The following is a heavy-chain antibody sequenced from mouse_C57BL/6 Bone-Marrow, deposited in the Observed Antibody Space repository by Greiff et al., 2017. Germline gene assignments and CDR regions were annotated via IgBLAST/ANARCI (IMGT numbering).Heavy chain of an antibody. CDR1: GFTFSSYA. D-gene: IGHD1-1*01. V-gene: IGHV5-4*01. CDR2: ISDGGSYT. J-gene: IGHJ2*01. CDR3: SREGGSSSFDY. Sequence: EVQLVESGGGLVKPGGSLKLSCAASGFTFSSYAMSWVRQTPEKRLEWVATISDGGSYTYYPDNVKGRFTISRDNAKNTLYLQMRHLKSEDTAMYYCSREGGSSSFDYWGQGTTLTVSS.